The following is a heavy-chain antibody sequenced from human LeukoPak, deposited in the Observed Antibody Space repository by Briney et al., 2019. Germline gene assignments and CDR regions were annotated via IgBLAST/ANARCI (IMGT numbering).Heavy chain of an antibody. J-gene: IGHJ5*02. CDR2: IYYSGST. CDR1: GGSISSYY. CDR3: ARAHQASYCSSTSCWAWANWFDP. V-gene: IGHV4-59*08. Sequence: SETLSLTCTVSGGSISSYYWSWIRQPPGKGLEWIGYIYYSGSTNYNPSLKSRVTISVDTSKNQFSLKLSSVTAADTAVYYCARAHQASYCSSTSCWAWANWFDPWGQGTLVTVSS. D-gene: IGHD2-2*01.